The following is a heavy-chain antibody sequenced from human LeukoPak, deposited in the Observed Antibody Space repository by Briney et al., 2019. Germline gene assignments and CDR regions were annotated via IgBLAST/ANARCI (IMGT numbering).Heavy chain of an antibody. Sequence: PGGSLRLSCAASGFTFSDAWMTWVRRAPGKGLEWVGRIKSKTDGGTTDYSAPVKGRFTISRDDSKNTLYLQMNSLKTEDTAVYYCTTELDQLLLFDYWGQGTLVTVSS. CDR1: GFTFSDAW. V-gene: IGHV3-15*01. CDR3: TTELDQLLLFDY. J-gene: IGHJ4*02. CDR2: IKSKTDGGTT. D-gene: IGHD2-2*01.